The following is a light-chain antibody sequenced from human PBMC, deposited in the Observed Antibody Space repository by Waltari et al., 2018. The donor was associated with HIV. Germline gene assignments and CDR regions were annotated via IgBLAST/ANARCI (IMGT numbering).Light chain of an antibody. CDR2: EDN. CDR3: CAYAGGLE. CDR1: SSDAGEYNL. V-gene: IGLV2-23*01. J-gene: IGLJ2*01. Sequence: QSALTQPASVSGSPGQSITISCTGTSSDAGEYNLVSWYQLYPGKAPKLIIYEDNKRPSGVSNRFSGSKSADTASLTISGLQAEDEADYYCCAYAGGLEFGGGTKLTVL.